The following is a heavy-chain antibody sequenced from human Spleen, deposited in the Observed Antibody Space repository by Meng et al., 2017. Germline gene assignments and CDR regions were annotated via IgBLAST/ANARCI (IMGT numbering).Heavy chain of an antibody. CDR2: ISDSGGST. Sequence: GESLKISCAASGFTLSSYAMSWVRQAPGKGLEWVSTISDSGGSTYYADSVKGRFTISRDNSKNTLYLQMNSLRAEDTAVYYCASGYGDSLDFWGQGTLVTVSS. CDR1: GFTLSSYA. D-gene: IGHD4-17*01. J-gene: IGHJ4*02. CDR3: ASGYGDSLDF. V-gene: IGHV3-23*01.